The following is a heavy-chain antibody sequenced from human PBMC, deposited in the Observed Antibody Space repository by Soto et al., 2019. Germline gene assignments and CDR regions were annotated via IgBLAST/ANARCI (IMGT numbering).Heavy chain of an antibody. V-gene: IGHV3-66*01. CDR2: IYSGGST. D-gene: IGHD3-10*01. Sequence: EVQLVESGGGLVQPGGSLRLSCAASGFTVSSNYMSWVRQAPGKGLEWVSVIYSGGSTYYADSVKGRFTISRDNSKNTLYIQMNSLRAEDTAVYYCARDMVRGVIVGFGYYCYMDVWGKGTTVTVSS. CDR3: ARDMVRGVIVGFGYYCYMDV. CDR1: GFTVSSNY. J-gene: IGHJ6*03.